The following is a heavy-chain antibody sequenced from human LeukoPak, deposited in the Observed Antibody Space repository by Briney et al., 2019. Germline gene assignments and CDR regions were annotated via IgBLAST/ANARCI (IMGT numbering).Heavy chain of an antibody. Sequence: PSETLSLTCAVSGGSISSGGDSWSWIRQPPGKGLEWIGYIYHSASTYYNPSLKSRVTISVDRSKNQFSLKLSSVTAADTAVYYCARAGDSGWYFDYWGQGTLVTVSS. D-gene: IGHD6-19*01. V-gene: IGHV4-30-2*01. CDR3: ARAGDSGWYFDY. CDR1: GGSISSGGDS. J-gene: IGHJ4*02. CDR2: IYHSAST.